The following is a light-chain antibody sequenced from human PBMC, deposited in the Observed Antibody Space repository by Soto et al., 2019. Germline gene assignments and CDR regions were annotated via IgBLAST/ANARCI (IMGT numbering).Light chain of an antibody. CDR2: AAS. Sequence: DIQMTQSPSSLSASLGDRVTITCRASQSISSYLNWYQQKPGKAPKLLIYAASSLQSGVPSRFSGSGSGTDFTLTISSLQPEDFATYYCQQSYSTPITFGQGTRLEIK. V-gene: IGKV1-39*01. CDR3: QQSYSTPIT. CDR1: QSISSY. J-gene: IGKJ5*01.